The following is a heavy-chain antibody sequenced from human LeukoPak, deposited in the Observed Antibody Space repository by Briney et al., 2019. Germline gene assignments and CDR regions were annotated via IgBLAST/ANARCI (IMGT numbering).Heavy chain of an antibody. D-gene: IGHD3-10*01. Sequence: ASVKVSXKASGYTFTGYYMHWVRQAPGRGLEWMGWINPNSGGTNYAQKFQGRVTMTRDTSISTAYMELSRLRSDDTAVYYCAREWLSLDAFDIWGQGTMVTVSS. CDR2: INPNSGGT. J-gene: IGHJ3*02. CDR1: GYTFTGYY. V-gene: IGHV1-2*02. CDR3: AREWLSLDAFDI.